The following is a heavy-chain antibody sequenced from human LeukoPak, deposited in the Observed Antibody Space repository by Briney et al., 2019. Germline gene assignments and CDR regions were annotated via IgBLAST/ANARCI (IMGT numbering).Heavy chain of an antibody. Sequence: GGSPRLSCAASGFTFSSYAMSWVRQAPGKGLEWVSAISGSGGSTYYADSVKGRFTISRGNSKNTLYLQMNSLRAEDTAVYYCATINDYGDYSFDYWGQGTLVTVSS. J-gene: IGHJ4*02. CDR1: GFTFSSYA. D-gene: IGHD4-17*01. CDR2: ISGSGGST. CDR3: ATINDYGDYSFDY. V-gene: IGHV3-23*01.